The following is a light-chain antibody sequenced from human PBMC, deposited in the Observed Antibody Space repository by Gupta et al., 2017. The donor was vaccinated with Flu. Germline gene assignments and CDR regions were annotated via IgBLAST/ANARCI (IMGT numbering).Light chain of an antibody. Sequence: LLTHPPTVSVAPARAVTTSCSCSSPHIRADYYVHWYRQLPGTAPKLLLTGAGYRPSGVPDRFSGSKSGTSASLAITGLQADDEADYYCQAYDDSLSGYVFGTGTKVTVL. CDR2: GAG. J-gene: IGLJ1*01. CDR3: QAYDDSLSGYV. CDR1: SPHIRADYY. V-gene: IGLV1-40*01.